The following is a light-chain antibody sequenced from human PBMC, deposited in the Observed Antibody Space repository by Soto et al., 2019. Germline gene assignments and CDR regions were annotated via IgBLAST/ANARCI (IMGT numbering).Light chain of an antibody. V-gene: IGKV3-20*01. CDR3: QHYNSYSEA. CDR1: QSVSNNY. CDR2: EAS. J-gene: IGKJ1*01. Sequence: EIVLTQAPGPLSLSPGERATLSCRXSQSVSNNYLAWYQQKPGQAPRLIIFEASSRATGVPDRFSGSGSGTDFPLTISSLQPDDFATYYCQHYNSYSEAFGQGTKVDI.